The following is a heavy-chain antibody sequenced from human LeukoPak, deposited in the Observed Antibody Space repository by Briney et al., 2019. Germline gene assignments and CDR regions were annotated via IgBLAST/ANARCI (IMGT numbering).Heavy chain of an antibody. Sequence: ASVKVSCKASGGTFSSYAISWVRQAPGQGLEWMGRIIPILGIANYAQKFQGRVTITADKSTSTAYMELSSLRSEDTAVYYCARGQYGDYDFDYWGQGTLVTVSS. CDR3: ARGQYGDYDFDY. J-gene: IGHJ4*02. D-gene: IGHD4-17*01. CDR1: GGTFSSYA. CDR2: IIPILGIA. V-gene: IGHV1-69*04.